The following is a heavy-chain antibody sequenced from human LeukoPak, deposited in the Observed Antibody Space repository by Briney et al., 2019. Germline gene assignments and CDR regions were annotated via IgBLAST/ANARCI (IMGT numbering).Heavy chain of an antibody. D-gene: IGHD2-21*01. J-gene: IGHJ3*02. CDR2: ISSSSSTI. V-gene: IGHV3-48*04. CDR3: ATYSRDDAFDI. CDR1: GFTFSSYS. Sequence: PGGSLRLSCAASGFTFSSYSMNWVRQAPGKGLEWVSYISSSSSTIYYADSVKGRFTISRDNAKNSLYLQMNSLRAEDTAVYYCATYSRDDAFDIWGQGTMVTVSS.